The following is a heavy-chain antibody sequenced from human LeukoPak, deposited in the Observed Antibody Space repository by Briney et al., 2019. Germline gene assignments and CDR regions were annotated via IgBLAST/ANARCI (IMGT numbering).Heavy chain of an antibody. CDR1: GYTLTELS. J-gene: IGHJ4*02. CDR3: ATAASSSWSPPFDY. V-gene: IGHV1-24*01. CDR2: FDPEDGEI. Sequence: ASVKVSCKVSGYTLTELSMHWVRQAPGKGLEWMGGFDPEDGEIIYAQKFQGRVTMTEDTSTDTAYMELSSLRSEDTAVYYCATAASSSWSPPFDYWGQGTLVTVSS. D-gene: IGHD6-13*01.